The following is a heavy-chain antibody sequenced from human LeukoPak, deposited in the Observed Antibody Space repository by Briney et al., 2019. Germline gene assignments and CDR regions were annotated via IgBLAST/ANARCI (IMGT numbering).Heavy chain of an antibody. V-gene: IGHV3-30*03. CDR1: GFAFSKYG. CDR3: VRDHQWAFDN. Sequence: GTSLRLSCEASGFAFSKYGMYWVRQAPGKGLEWVALILYDGSNSYYADSVKGRFTISRDSAEKSLYLQMNSLRAEDTAIYYCVRDHQWAFDNWGQGVLVTVSS. J-gene: IGHJ4*02. D-gene: IGHD1-26*01. CDR2: ILYDGSNS.